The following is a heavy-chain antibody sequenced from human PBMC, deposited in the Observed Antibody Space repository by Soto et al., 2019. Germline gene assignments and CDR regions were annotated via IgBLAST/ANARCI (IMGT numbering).Heavy chain of an antibody. CDR1: GYTVTAYS. CDR3: AREASAVISLDY. J-gene: IGHJ4*02. V-gene: IGHV1-2*02. Sequence: GASVKVSCKASGYTVTAYSMHCVRQAPGQGLEWVGWFNPNSGDTIYAQKFQGRVTLTRDTSIGTAYMELYSLTSDDTAVYYCAREASAVISLDYWGQGTLVTVSS. CDR2: FNPNSGDT. D-gene: IGHD6-19*01.